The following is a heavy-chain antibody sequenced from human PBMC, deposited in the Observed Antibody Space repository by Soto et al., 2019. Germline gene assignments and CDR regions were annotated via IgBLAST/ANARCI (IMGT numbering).Heavy chain of an antibody. CDR1: GFSFGSYV. Sequence: QPGGSLRLSCAASGFSFGSYVMTWVRQVPGKGLECVADITTSGVNTKYADSVKGRFSISRDSFKNTVDLYMSSLRAEDTAIYYCAKSQKADVRDDVFDVWGQGTMVTVSS. CDR3: AKSQKADVRDDVFDV. CDR2: ITTSGVNT. J-gene: IGHJ3*01. V-gene: IGHV3-23*01.